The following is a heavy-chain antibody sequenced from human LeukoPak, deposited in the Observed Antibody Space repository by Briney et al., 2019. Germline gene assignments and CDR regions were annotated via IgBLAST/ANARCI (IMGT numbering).Heavy chain of an antibody. CDR1: GGSISSGGYY. Sequence: PSETLSLTCTVSGGSISSGGYYWSWIRQHPGKGLEWIGYIYYSGSTYYNPSLKSRVTISVDTSKNQFSLKLSSVTAADTAMYYCATVRTWGIFHGMDVWGQGTTVTVSS. V-gene: IGHV4-31*03. CDR2: IYYSGST. CDR3: ATVRTWGIFHGMDV. J-gene: IGHJ6*02. D-gene: IGHD3-16*01.